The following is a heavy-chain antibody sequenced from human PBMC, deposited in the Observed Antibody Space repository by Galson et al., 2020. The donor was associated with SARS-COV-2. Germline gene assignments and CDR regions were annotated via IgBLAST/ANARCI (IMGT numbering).Heavy chain of an antibody. CDR1: GYSFTSYW. D-gene: IGHD3-16*02. V-gene: IGHV5-10-1*01. Sequence: GESLKISCKGSGYSFTSYWISWVRQMPGKGLEWMGRIDPSDSYTNYSPSFQGHVTISADKSISTAYLQWSSLKASDTAMYYCASSRNFGGVIVILDYWGQGTLVTVSS. CDR2: IDPSDSYT. J-gene: IGHJ4*02. CDR3: ASSRNFGGVIVILDY.